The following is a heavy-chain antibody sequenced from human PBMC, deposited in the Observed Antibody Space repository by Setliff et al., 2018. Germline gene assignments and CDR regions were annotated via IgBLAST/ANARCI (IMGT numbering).Heavy chain of an antibody. V-gene: IGHV3-48*01. J-gene: IGHJ6*03. CDR2: ISASSANI. D-gene: IGHD6-13*01. CDR3: ASDPSYASSLYYYLEV. CDR1: GFTFSRYA. Sequence: LRLSCAASGFTFSRYAMNWVRQTPGKGLEWVSYISASSANIQYADSVRGRFTASRDNARNSLYLQMNSLRGNDAAVYYCASDPSYASSLYYYLEVWGKGTTVTVS.